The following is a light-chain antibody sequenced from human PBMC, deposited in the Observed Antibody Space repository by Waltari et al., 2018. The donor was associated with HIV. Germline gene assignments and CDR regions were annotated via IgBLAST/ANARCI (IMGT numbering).Light chain of an antibody. CDR2: AAS. V-gene: IGKV1-39*01. CDR3: QQYNKWPRT. J-gene: IGKJ4*02. Sequence: DIQMTQSPSSLSASVGDRVTITCRASQSISSYLNWYQQKPGKAPKLLIYAASSLQSGVPSRFSGSGSGTDFTLTISSLQPEDFATYYCQQYNKWPRTFGRGTKVEI. CDR1: QSISSY.